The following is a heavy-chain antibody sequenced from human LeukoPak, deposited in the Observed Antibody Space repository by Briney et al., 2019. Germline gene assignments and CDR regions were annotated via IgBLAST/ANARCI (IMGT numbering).Heavy chain of an antibody. Sequence: SETLSLTCTVSGYSISSGYYWGWIRQPPGKGLEWIGYIYYSGSTNYNPSLKSRVTISVDTSKNQFSLKLSSVTAADTAVYYCARGGGSGSYYKRSFDYWGQGTLVTVSS. D-gene: IGHD3-10*01. J-gene: IGHJ4*02. CDR2: IYYSGST. CDR3: ARGGGSGSYYKRSFDY. CDR1: GYSISSGYY. V-gene: IGHV4-61*01.